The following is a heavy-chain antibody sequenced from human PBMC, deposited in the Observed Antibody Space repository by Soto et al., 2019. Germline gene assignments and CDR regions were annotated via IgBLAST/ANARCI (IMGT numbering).Heavy chain of an antibody. CDR1: GFTFSNAW. V-gene: IGHV3-15*07. D-gene: IGHD3-22*01. CDR3: TTANSGYDDLDYYDSSGYYYDY. Sequence: GGSLRLSCAASGFTFSNAWMNWVRQAPGKGLEWVGRIKSKTDGGTTDYAAPVKGRFTISRDDSKNTLYLQMNSLKTEDTAVYYCTTANSGYDDLDYYDSSGYYYDYWGQGTLVTVSS. CDR2: IKSKTDGGTT. J-gene: IGHJ4*02.